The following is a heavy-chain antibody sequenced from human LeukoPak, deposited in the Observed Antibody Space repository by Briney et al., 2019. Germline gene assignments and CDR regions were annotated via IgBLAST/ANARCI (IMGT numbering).Heavy chain of an antibody. Sequence: GGSLRLSCAASGFTFSSYSMNWVRQAPGKGLEWVSSISSSSSYKYYADSVKGRFTISRDNAKNSLYLQMNSLRAEDTAVYYCASDSAWNLHGGYLDHWGQGTLVSVSS. D-gene: IGHD2-15*01. J-gene: IGHJ4*02. V-gene: IGHV3-21*01. CDR3: ASDSAWNLHGGYLDH. CDR1: GFTFSSYS. CDR2: ISSSSSYK.